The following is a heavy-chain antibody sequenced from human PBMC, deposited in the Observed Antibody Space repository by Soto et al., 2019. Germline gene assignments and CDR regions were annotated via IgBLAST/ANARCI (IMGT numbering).Heavy chain of an antibody. D-gene: IGHD1-1*01. Sequence: QVQLVESGGGVVQPGRSLRLSCAASGFTFSSYAMHWVRQAPGKGLEWVAVISYDGSNKYYADSVKGRFTISRDNSKNTLYLQMNSLRAEDTDVYYCARDRLRYNWNAFPYYYYGMDVWGQGTTVTVSS. CDR2: ISYDGSNK. J-gene: IGHJ6*02. CDR3: ARDRLRYNWNAFPYYYYGMDV. CDR1: GFTFSSYA. V-gene: IGHV3-30-3*01.